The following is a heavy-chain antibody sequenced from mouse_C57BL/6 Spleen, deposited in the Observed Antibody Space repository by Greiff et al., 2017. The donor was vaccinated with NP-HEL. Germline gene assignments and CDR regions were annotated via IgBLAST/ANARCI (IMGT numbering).Heavy chain of an antibody. CDR2: ISDGGSYT. J-gene: IGHJ1*03. V-gene: IGHV5-4*03. D-gene: IGHD1-1*01. CDR1: GFTFSSYA. Sequence: EVNVVESGGGLVKPGGSLKLSCAASGFTFSSYAMSWVRQTPEKRLEWVATISDGGSYTYYPDNVKGRFTISRDNAKNNLYLQMSHLKSEDTAMYYCARGDYGSSYYWYFDVWGTGTTVTVSS. CDR3: ARGDYGSSYYWYFDV.